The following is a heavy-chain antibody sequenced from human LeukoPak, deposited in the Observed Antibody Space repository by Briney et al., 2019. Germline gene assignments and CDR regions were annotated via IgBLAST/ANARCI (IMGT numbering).Heavy chain of an antibody. CDR3: AVGHYYDSSGYYPY. CDR1: GGSISSSSYY. Sequence: SETLSLTCTVSGGSISSSSYYWGWIRQPPGKGLEWIGYIYYSGSTYYNPSLKSRVTISVDTSKNQFSLKLSSVTAADTAVYYCAVGHYYDSSGYYPYWGQGTLVTVSS. J-gene: IGHJ4*02. V-gene: IGHV4-31*03. D-gene: IGHD3-22*01. CDR2: IYYSGST.